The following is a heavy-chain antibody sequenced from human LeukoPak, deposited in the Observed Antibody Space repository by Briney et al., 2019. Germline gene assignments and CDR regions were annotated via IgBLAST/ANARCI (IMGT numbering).Heavy chain of an antibody. CDR1: GLTFSSYD. D-gene: IGHD2-15*01. J-gene: IGHJ4*02. Sequence: GGSLRLSCAASGLTFSSYDMHWVRQAPGKGLEWVALIWYDGSNKYYADSVKGRFTISRDNSRNTLYLQMNSLRAEDTAVYYCARDRSGTFDYWGQGTLVTVSS. CDR3: ARDRSGTFDY. CDR2: IWYDGSNK. V-gene: IGHV3-33*01.